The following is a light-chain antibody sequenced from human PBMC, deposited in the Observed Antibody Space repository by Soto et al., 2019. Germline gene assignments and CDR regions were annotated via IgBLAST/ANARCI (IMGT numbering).Light chain of an antibody. CDR2: SDD. CDR3: SAWDDSLNGVM. V-gene: IGLV1-44*01. J-gene: IGLJ3*02. CDR1: FSNIGDNT. Sequence: VLTQPPSASGTPGQRVTISCSGSFSNIGDNTVNWYQQVPGTAPKLLIYSDDQRPSGVPDRFSGSKSGTSASLAISGLQSEDEADYYCSAWDDSLNGVMFGGGTKLTVL.